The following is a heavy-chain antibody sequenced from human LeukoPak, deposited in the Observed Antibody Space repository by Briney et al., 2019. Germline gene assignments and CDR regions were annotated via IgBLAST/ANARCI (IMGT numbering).Heavy chain of an antibody. CDR2: ISWKSGSI. V-gene: IGHV3-9*01. CDR1: GFTFDDYA. J-gene: IGHJ6*02. D-gene: IGHD4-11*01. CDR3: AKDFNPYRALGMDV. Sequence: GRSLRLSCAASGFTFDDYAMYWVRQAPGKGLEWVSGISWKSGSIGYADSVKGRFTISRDNAKNSLYLQMNSLRAEDTALYYCAKDFNPYRALGMDVWGQGTTVTVSS.